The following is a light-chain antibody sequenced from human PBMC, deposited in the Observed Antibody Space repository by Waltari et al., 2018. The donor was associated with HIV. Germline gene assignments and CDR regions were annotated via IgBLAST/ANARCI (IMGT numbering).Light chain of an antibody. V-gene: IGKV2-30*02. J-gene: IGKJ4*01. CDR3: MQGTVWPLT. CDR2: KVS. Sequence: DVAMTQSPLSLPVTLGHSASISCKSSQSLVHIEGNTYLNWFHQRPGQSPRRLIYKVSYRDSGVPERFSGSCSGTVFTSQINTVEAEDAGVYFCMQGTVWPLTFGGGTRLEIQ. CDR1: QSLVHIEGNTY.